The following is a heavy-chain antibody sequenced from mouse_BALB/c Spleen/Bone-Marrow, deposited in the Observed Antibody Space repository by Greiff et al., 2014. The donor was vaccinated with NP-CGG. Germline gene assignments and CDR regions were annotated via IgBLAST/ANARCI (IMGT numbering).Heavy chain of an antibody. J-gene: IGHJ1*01. D-gene: IGHD1-1*01. CDR2: IDPANGDT. V-gene: IGHV14-3*02. Sequence: SGAELAKPGASVKLSCTASGFNIKDTYMHWVKQRPEQGLEWIGRIDPANGDTKYDPKFQGKATITADTSSNTACLQLSSLTSEDTAVYYCTKPSFYYGSSYWYFDVWGAGTTVTVSS. CDR1: GFNIKDTY. CDR3: TKPSFYYGSSYWYFDV.